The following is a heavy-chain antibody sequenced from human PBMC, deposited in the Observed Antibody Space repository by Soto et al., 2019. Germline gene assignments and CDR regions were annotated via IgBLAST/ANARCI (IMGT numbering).Heavy chain of an antibody. V-gene: IGHV1-3*01. CDR3: ARAEGYYDFWSGYYYNWFDP. CDR1: GYTFTSYA. CDR2: INAGNGNT. Sequence: ASVKVSCKASGYTFTSYAMHWVRQAPGQRLEWMGWINAGNGNTKYSQKFQGRVTITRDTSASTAYMELSSLRSEDTAVYYCARAEGYYDFWSGYYYNWFDPWGQGTLVTVSS. D-gene: IGHD3-3*01. J-gene: IGHJ5*02.